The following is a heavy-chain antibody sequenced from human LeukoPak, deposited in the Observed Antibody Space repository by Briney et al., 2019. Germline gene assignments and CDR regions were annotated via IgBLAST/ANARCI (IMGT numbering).Heavy chain of an antibody. CDR3: ARTYCSGGSCHFDY. CDR1: GGSIRSYY. J-gene: IGHJ4*02. V-gene: IGHV4-59*08. Sequence: PSETLSLTCTVSGGSIRSYYWSWIRQPPGKGPEWVGYIFYSGTTDSNLSLKSRVTISVDTSKNQFSLKLSSVTAADTAVYYCARTYCSGGSCHFDYWGQGTLVTVSS. CDR2: IFYSGTT. D-gene: IGHD2-15*01.